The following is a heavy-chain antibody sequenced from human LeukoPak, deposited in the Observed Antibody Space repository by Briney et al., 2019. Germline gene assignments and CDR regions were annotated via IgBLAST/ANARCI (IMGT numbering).Heavy chain of an antibody. CDR2: TYYRSTWYY. V-gene: IGHV6-1*01. Sequence: SSQTLSLTCAISGDSVSSTAAWNWIRQSPSRGLEWLGRTYYRSTWYYDYAISVKGRITINPVTSKNQFSLQLNSVTPEDTAVYYCARDRNFLDYWGQGTLVTVSS. CDR3: ARDRNFLDY. J-gene: IGHJ4*02. D-gene: IGHD1-14*01. CDR1: GDSVSSTAA.